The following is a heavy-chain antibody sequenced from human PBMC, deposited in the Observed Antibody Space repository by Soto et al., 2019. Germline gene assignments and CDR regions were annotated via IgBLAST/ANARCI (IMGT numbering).Heavy chain of an antibody. CDR1: GFTFGSYG. Sequence: QVQLVESGGGVVQPGRSLRLSCTASGFTFGSYGMHWVRQAPGKGLEWVAVISHDGNDKYYADSVKGRFTISRDNSKQTLFLQMNSLRADDTALYYGANGKEGYPACLLRYWGQGTLVTVSS. V-gene: IGHV3-30*18. D-gene: IGHD3-16*01. J-gene: IGHJ4*02. CDR2: ISHDGNDK. CDR3: ANGKEGYPACLLRY.